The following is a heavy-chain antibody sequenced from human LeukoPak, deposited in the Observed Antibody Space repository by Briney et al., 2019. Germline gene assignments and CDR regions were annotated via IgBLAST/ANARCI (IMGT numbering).Heavy chain of an antibody. D-gene: IGHD5-18*01. J-gene: IGHJ5*02. CDR3: ARERGYSYSNWFDP. Sequence: SQTLSLTCTVSGGSISSGSYYWSWIRQPAGKGLEWIGRIYTSGSTNYNPSLKSRVTISVDTSKNQFSLKLSSVTAAGTAVYYCARERGYSYSNWFDPWGQGTLVTVSS. CDR1: GGSISSGSYY. CDR2: IYTSGST. V-gene: IGHV4-61*02.